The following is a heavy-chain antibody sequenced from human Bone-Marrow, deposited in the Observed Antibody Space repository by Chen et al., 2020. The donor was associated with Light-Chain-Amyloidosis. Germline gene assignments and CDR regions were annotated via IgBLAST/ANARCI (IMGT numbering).Heavy chain of an antibody. Sequence: QLHLQESGPGLVRPSETLSLTCAVSGGALTSTSYYAGWIRQPPGKGLEWIGSVYYDGPTFYNPSRWRRVAISVETHRNQFSLKLTSVTAADTAVYYCAGDLPKSHVSIFGAPRANWLDPWGQGILVTVSS. J-gene: IGHJ5*02. V-gene: IGHV4-39*07. D-gene: IGHD3-3*02. CDR3: AGDLPKSHVSIFGAPRANWLDP. CDR1: GGALTSTSYY. CDR2: VYYDGPT.